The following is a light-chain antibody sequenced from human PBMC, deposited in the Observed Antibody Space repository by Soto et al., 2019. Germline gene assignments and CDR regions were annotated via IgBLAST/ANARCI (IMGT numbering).Light chain of an antibody. J-gene: IGKJ1*01. CDR2: DAS. CDR1: QSVSSSS. Sequence: EMVLKQSPGGLSLYPGERASLSCRASQSVSSSSLAWYQQKRGQAPRLLIHDASSRATGIPDRFSGSGSGTDFTLTISSLQPDDFATYYCQHYNSYSEAFGQGTKVDIK. V-gene: IGKV3-20*01. CDR3: QHYNSYSEA.